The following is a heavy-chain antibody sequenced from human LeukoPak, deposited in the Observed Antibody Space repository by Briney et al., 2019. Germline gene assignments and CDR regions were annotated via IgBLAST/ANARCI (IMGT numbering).Heavy chain of an antibody. J-gene: IGHJ6*04. CDR3: ARAEPYSSSWAVV. V-gene: IGHV1-2*02. D-gene: IGHD6-13*01. CDR1: GYTFTGYY. Sequence: ASVKVSCKASGYTFTGYYMHWVRQAPGQGLEWMGWINPNSGGTNYAQKFQGRVTMTRDTSISTAYMELSRLRFDDTAVYYCARAEPYSSSWAVVWGKGTTVTVSS. CDR2: INPNSGGT.